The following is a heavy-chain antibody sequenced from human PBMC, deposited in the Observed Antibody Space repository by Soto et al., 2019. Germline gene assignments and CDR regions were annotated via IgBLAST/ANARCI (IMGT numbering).Heavy chain of an antibody. J-gene: IGHJ4*02. CDR3: ATRGSGRHHFDF. CDR1: GGSLSSVNYY. D-gene: IGHD3-16*01. Sequence: TLSLTCTVSGGSLSSVNYYWSWIRRHPGKGLEWIGYIHYSGNTYYNPSLKSRTTLAVDTSKNQFSLKLSSVTAADTAVYYGATRGSGRHHFDFWGLGTLVTVSS. V-gene: IGHV4-31*03. CDR2: IHYSGNT.